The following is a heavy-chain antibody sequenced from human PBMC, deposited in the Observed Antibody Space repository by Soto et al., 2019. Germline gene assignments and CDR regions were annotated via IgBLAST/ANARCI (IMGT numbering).Heavy chain of an antibody. CDR2: ISGSGAST. CDR1: GFLFSRNA. D-gene: IGHD2-15*01. V-gene: IGHV3-23*01. J-gene: IGHJ4*02. CDR3: AKDSAPSCSGGSCYLPFDF. Sequence: EVQLLESGGGLVQPGESLRLSCAASGFLFSRNAMSWVRQAPGMGLEWVSVISGSGASTYYADSVKGRFTISRDNSKNTLFLQMNSLRAGDTAVYYCAKDSAPSCSGGSCYLPFDFWGQGTLVTVSS.